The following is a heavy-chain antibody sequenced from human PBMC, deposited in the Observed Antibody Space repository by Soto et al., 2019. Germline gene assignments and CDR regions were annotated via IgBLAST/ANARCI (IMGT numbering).Heavy chain of an antibody. D-gene: IGHD3-9*01. V-gene: IGHV3-15*01. CDR2: IKSKTDGGAT. J-gene: IGHJ4*02. CDR3: TTLYYDILTGRDY. Sequence: PGGSLGLSCAASGFTFSNAWMSWFRQAPGKGLEWVGRIKSKTDGGATDYAAPVKGRFTISRDDSKNTLYLQVNSLKTEDTAVYYCTTLYYDILTGRDYWGQGTLVTVSS. CDR1: GFTFSNAW.